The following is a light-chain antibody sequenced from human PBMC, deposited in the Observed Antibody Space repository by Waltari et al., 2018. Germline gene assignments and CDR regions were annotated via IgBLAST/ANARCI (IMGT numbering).Light chain of an antibody. CDR1: SSDVGSYNS. Sequence: QSALTQPASVSGSPGQSITISCAGTSSDVGSYNSVSWYQQRPGKAPKLMIYEVSNRPSGVSNRFSVSKSGNTASLTISGLQAEDEADYYCSSYTTTSTLHVFGGGTKLTVL. V-gene: IGLV2-14*01. J-gene: IGLJ3*02. CDR2: EVS. CDR3: SSYTTTSTLHV.